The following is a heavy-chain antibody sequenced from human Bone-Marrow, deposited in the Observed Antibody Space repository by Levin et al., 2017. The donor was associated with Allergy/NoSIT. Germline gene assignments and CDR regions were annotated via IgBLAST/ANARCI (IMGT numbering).Heavy chain of an antibody. J-gene: IGHJ4*02. CDR1: CFSFSSSE. Sequence: LSLTCAASCFSFSSSEMNWVRQAPGKGLEWVSYISSRNTTMYYADSVKGRFTISRDNAENSLYLQMNSLRAEDTAIYYCAREGLFMVRVFDYWGRGTLVTVSS. CDR3: AREGLFMVRVFDY. V-gene: IGHV3-48*03. CDR2: ISSRNTTM. D-gene: IGHD3-10*01.